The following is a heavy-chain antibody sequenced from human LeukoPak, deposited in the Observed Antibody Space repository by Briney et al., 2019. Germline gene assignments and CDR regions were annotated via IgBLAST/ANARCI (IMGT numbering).Heavy chain of an antibody. J-gene: IGHJ5*02. CDR2: INPNSGGT. CDR3: ARVSLTGYYLS. D-gene: IGHD3-9*01. Sequence: GASVKVSCKASGYTFTGYYMHWVRQAPGQGLEWMGRINPNSGGTNYAQKFQGRVAMTRDTPISTAYMELSRLRSDDTAVYYCARVSLTGYYLSWGQGTLVTVSS. CDR1: GYTFTGYY. V-gene: IGHV1-2*06.